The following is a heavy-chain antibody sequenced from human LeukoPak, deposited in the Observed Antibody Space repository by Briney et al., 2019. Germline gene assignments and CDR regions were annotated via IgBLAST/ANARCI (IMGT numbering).Heavy chain of an antibody. CDR2: IYPGDFRI. CDR1: VHSFTDNL. D-gene: IGHD6-19*01. V-gene: IGHV5-51*01. J-gene: IGHJ5*02. Sequence: GESRKISCKAFVHSFTDNLIGWVRHMPGKGLEWMGIIYPGDFRIRSNSSFQGQVTTSVDKSISTAYLQWSSLKASDTAIYYCAGRKLSSPGSDPWGQGTLVTVSS. CDR3: AGRKLSSPGSDP.